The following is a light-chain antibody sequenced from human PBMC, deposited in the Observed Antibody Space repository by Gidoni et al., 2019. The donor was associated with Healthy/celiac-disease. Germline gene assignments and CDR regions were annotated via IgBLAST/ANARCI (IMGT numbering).Light chain of an antibody. CDR3: QHRGRWPLT. V-gene: IGKV3-11*01. CDR2: GAS. CDR1: QSLGTF. Sequence: EIVLTQSPATLSLSPGERATLSCRPSQSLGTFLVWHQHKPGQPPLLLIYGASTRSTVPPARFSGAASATDSTLTIAILEPEDVAIYYCQHRGRWPLTFGGGTRVEI. J-gene: IGKJ4*01.